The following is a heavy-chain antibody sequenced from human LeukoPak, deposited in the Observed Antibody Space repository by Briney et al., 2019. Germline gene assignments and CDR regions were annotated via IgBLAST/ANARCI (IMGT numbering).Heavy chain of an antibody. V-gene: IGHV4-30-2*01. CDR2: IYHSGST. CDR3: ARASSGTGLGFDP. Sequence: PSQTLSLTCAVSGGPISSGGSSWSWIRQPPGKGLEWIGYIYHSGSTYYNPSLKSRVTISVDRSKNQFSLKLSSVTAADTAVYYCARASSGTGLGFDPWGQGTLVTVSS. D-gene: IGHD3-3*01. J-gene: IGHJ5*02. CDR1: GGPISSGGSS.